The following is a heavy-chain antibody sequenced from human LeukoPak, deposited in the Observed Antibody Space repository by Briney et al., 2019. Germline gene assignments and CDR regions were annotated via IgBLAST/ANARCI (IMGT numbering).Heavy chain of an antibody. Sequence: GESLKITCKGSGYSFSSYWISWVRQMPGKGLEWMGRIDPSDSDTRYSPSFQGQVTISADKSISTAYLQWSSLKASDTAMYYCARRIVERYSSLNYYGLDVWGQGTTVTVSS. V-gene: IGHV5-51*01. CDR2: IDPSDSDT. CDR1: GYSFSSYW. CDR3: ARRIVERYSSLNYYGLDV. D-gene: IGHD6-19*01. J-gene: IGHJ6*02.